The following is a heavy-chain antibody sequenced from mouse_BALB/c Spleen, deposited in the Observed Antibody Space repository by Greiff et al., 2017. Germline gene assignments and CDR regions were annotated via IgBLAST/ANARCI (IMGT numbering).Heavy chain of an antibody. CDR1: GFTFSDYY. Sequence: EVQGVESGGGLVKPGGSLKLSCAASGFTFSDYYMYWVRQTPEKRLEWVATISDGGSYTYYPDSVKGRFTISRDNAKNNLYLQMSSLKSEDTAMYYCARDPNWGQGTLVTVSA. CDR3: ARDPN. J-gene: IGHJ3*01. CDR2: ISDGGSYT. V-gene: IGHV5-4*02.